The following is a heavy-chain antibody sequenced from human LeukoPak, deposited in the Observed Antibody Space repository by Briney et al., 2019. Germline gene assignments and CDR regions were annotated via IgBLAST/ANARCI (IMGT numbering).Heavy chain of an antibody. Sequence: SGGSLRLSCTASGFTFGDYAMSWFRQAPGKGLEWVGFIRSKAYGGTTEYAASVKGRFTISRDDSKSIAYLQMKSLKAEDTAVYYCTRTMGSSSWKFDYWGQGTLVTVSS. V-gene: IGHV3-49*03. D-gene: IGHD6-13*01. J-gene: IGHJ4*02. CDR1: GFTFGDYA. CDR2: IRSKAYGGTT. CDR3: TRTMGSSSWKFDY.